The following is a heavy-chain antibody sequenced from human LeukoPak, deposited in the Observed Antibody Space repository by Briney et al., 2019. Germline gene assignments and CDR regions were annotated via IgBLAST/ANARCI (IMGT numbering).Heavy chain of an antibody. J-gene: IGHJ4*02. V-gene: IGHV4-34*01. CDR2: INHGGST. CDR3: ARGKQQLATALDY. D-gene: IGHD6-13*01. CDR1: GGSFSGYY. Sequence: SETLSLTCAVYGGSFSGYYWSWIRQPPGKGLEWIGEINHGGSTNYNPSLKSRVTISVDTSKNQFSLKLSSVTAADTAVYYCARGKQQLATALDYWGQGTLVTVSS.